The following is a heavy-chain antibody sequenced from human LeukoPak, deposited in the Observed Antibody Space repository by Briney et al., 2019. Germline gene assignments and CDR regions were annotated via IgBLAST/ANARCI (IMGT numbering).Heavy chain of an antibody. V-gene: IGHV3-21*01. D-gene: IGHD6-19*01. CDR1: GFTFSTYS. Sequence: GGSLRLSCAASGFTFSTYSMNWVRQAPGKGLEWVSSISSTSSYIYYADSVKGRFTISRDNAQKSLYLQMNSLRAEHTDVYYCARVGYSSGWYFDYWGQGTLVTVSS. CDR2: ISSTSSYI. J-gene: IGHJ4*02. CDR3: ARVGYSSGWYFDY.